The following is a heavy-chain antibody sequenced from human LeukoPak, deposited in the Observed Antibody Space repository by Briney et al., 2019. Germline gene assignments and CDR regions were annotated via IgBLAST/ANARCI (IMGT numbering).Heavy chain of an antibody. Sequence: SETLSLTCTVSGGSISSYYWSWIRQPPGKGLEWIGYIYYSGSTNYNPSLKSRVTISVDTSKNQFSLKLSSVTAADTAVYYCARVGYYDSSGYFMAGWFDPWGQGTLVTVSS. CDR2: IYYSGST. D-gene: IGHD3-22*01. CDR1: GGSISSYY. J-gene: IGHJ5*02. V-gene: IGHV4-59*01. CDR3: ARVGYYDSSGYFMAGWFDP.